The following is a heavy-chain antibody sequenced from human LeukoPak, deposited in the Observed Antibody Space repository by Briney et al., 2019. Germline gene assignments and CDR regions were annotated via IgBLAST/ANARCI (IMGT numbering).Heavy chain of an antibody. Sequence: ASVTVSCKASGYTFTNSYIHWVRQAPGQVLEWMGLINPDGGNTNYAQNFQGRVTLTRDTSTSTVYMELSSLRSEDTAVFYCARRGGGQYEDAFDIWGQGTMVTVSS. D-gene: IGHD3-10*01. CDR2: INPDGGNT. CDR1: GYTFTNSY. CDR3: ARRGGGQYEDAFDI. J-gene: IGHJ3*02. V-gene: IGHV1-46*01.